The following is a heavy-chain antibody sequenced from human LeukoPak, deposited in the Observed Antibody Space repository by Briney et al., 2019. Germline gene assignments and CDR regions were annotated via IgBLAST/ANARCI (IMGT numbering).Heavy chain of an antibody. J-gene: IGHJ4*02. Sequence: GISWQIGSIGYADSVKGPFTISRDNAKTSLYLQMNSLRAEDTALYYCAKGYSSGWYIGFWGQGTLVTVSS. D-gene: IGHD6-19*01. CDR3: AKGYSSGWYIGF. V-gene: IGHV3-9*01. CDR2: ISWQIGSI.